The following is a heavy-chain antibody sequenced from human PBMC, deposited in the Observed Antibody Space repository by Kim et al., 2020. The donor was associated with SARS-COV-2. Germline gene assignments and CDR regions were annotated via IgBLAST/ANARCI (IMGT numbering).Heavy chain of an antibody. V-gene: IGHV4-38-2*02. CDR3: ATIVGATRVDD. CDR1: GYSIRSEYF. Sequence: SETLSLTCSVSGYSIRSEYFWGWIRQPPGKGLEWIGSVYHSGTTYFNPFLKSRATMSVDTSKNQFSLKLRSVTSADTAVYFCATIVGATRVDDWGQGTLVTVSS. D-gene: IGHD1-26*01. J-gene: IGHJ4*02. CDR2: VYHSGTT.